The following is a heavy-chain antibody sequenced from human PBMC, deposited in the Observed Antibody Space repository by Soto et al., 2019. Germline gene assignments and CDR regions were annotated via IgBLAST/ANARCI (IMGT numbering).Heavy chain of an antibody. CDR2: IIPIFGTA. J-gene: IGHJ4*02. D-gene: IGHD2-21*02. V-gene: IGHV1-69*13. CDR1: GGTFSSYA. Sequence: GASVKVSCKASGGTFSSYAISWVRQAPGQGLEWMGGIIPIFGTANYAQKFQGRVTITADESTSTAYMGLSSLRSEDTAVYYCARSPPYCGGDCYQLAYFDYWGQGTLVTVSS. CDR3: ARSPPYCGGDCYQLAYFDY.